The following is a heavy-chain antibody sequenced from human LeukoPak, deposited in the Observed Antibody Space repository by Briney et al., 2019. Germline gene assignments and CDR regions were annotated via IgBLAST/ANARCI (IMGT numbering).Heavy chain of an antibody. Sequence: SETLSLTCAVYGGSFSGYYWSWIRQPPGKGLEWIGEINHSGSTNYNPSLKSRVTISVDTSKNQFSLKLSSVTAADTAVYYCARGSSRFGELLPLYFGYWGQGTLVTVSS. CDR2: INHSGST. D-gene: IGHD3-10*01. J-gene: IGHJ4*02. V-gene: IGHV4-34*01. CDR1: GGSFSGYY. CDR3: ARGSSRFGELLPLYFGY.